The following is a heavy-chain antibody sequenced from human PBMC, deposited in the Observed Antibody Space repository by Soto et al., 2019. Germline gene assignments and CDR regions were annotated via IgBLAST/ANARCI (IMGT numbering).Heavy chain of an antibody. Sequence: PSETLSLTCAVSGGSVSSGGYSWSWIRQPPGKGLEWIGYIYHSGSTYYNPSLKSRVTISVDRSKNQFSLKLSSVTAADTAVYYCAGGAGGGWYPNFDYWGQGTLVTVS. V-gene: IGHV4-30-2*01. J-gene: IGHJ4*02. D-gene: IGHD6-19*01. CDR2: IYHSGST. CDR1: GGSVSSGGYS. CDR3: AGGAGGGWYPNFDY.